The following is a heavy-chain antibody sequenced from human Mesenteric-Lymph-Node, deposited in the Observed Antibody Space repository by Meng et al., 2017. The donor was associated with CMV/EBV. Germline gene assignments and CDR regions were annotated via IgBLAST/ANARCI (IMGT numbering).Heavy chain of an antibody. D-gene: IGHD3-3*01. CDR3: AKGIGVTVFGTYGLDV. V-gene: IGHV3-9*01. CDR2: ISWNSARI. Sequence: GGSLRLSCVASGFTFDDHAMHWVRQVPGKGLEWVSGISWNSARIGYADSVKGRFTISRDNAKNSLYLQMNSLRVEDTALYYCAKGIGVTVFGTYGLDVWGQGTTVTVSS. CDR1: GFTFDDHA. J-gene: IGHJ6*02.